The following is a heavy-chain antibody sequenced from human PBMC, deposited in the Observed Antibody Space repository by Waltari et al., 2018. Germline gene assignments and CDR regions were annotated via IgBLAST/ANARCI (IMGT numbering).Heavy chain of an antibody. Sequence: EVQLVESGGGLAQPGGSLRLSCAASGLSFSHYGMTWVRQASGKGPGWVAKRKQEGGEKYYMDSVKGRFTISRDNAKNSLYLQMNNLRVEDTAVYYCTRGGRDSSWYWRDWGQGTLVTVSS. J-gene: IGHJ4*02. D-gene: IGHD6-13*01. V-gene: IGHV3-7*01. CDR1: GLSFSHYG. CDR3: TRGGRDSSWYWRD. CDR2: RKQEGGEK.